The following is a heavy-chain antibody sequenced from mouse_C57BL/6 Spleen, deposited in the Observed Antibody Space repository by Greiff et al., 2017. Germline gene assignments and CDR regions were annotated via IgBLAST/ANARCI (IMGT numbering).Heavy chain of an antibody. CDR3: AKVVTGLYYFDY. Sequence: EVHLVESGGGLVKPGGSLKLSCAASGFTFSSYAMSWVRQTPEKRLEWVATISDGGSYTYYPDNVKGRFTISRDNAKNNLYLQMRHLKSEDTAMYYCAKVVTGLYYFDYWGQGTTLTVSS. D-gene: IGHD4-1*01. J-gene: IGHJ2*01. CDR2: ISDGGSYT. CDR1: GFTFSSYA. V-gene: IGHV5-4*01.